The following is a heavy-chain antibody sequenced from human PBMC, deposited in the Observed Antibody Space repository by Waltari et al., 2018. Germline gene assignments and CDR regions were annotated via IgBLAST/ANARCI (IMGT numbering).Heavy chain of an antibody. CDR2: ISWNAAFT. CDR1: GFTFDDYH. J-gene: IGHJ4*02. Sequence: EVHLVESGGGVVQPGGSMRLSCAASGFTFDDYHMHWVRQVPGKGLEWVALISWNAAFTYYADSVKGRFTISRDNIKNSLSLQMNSLRSEDSALYYCAKAPAGYSSSWYMPFDYWGQGTLVTVSS. V-gene: IGHV3-43*01. D-gene: IGHD6-13*01. CDR3: AKAPAGYSSSWYMPFDY.